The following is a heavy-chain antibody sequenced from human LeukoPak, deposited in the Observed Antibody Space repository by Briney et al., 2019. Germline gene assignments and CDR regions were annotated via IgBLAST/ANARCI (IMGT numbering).Heavy chain of an antibody. V-gene: IGHV4-34*01. CDR3: AKAVLAGYYLDT. CDR2: INHSGST. CDR1: GGSFSGYY. Sequence: SETLSLTCAVYGGSFSGYYWSWIRQPPGKGLEGIGEINHSGSTNYNPSIKSRVTISVDTPKNQFSLKLSSVTAADTAVYYCAKAVLAGYYLDTWGQGTLVTVSS. J-gene: IGHJ5*02. D-gene: IGHD3-9*01.